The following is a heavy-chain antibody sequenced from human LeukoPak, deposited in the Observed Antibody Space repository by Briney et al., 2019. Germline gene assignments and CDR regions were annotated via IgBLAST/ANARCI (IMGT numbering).Heavy chain of an antibody. V-gene: IGHV3-21*01. CDR3: ARGDSWSLHFDY. J-gene: IGHJ4*02. D-gene: IGHD6-13*01. CDR1: GFTFSSYS. CDR2: ISSSSSYI. Sequence: GGALRISCAASGFTFSSYSMNWVRQAPGKGLEWVSSISSSSSYIYYADSVKGRFTISRDNAKNSLYLQMNSLRAEDTAVYYCARGDSWSLHFDYCGQGTLVTVSS.